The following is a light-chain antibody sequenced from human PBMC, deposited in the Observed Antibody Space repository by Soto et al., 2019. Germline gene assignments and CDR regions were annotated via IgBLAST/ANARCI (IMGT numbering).Light chain of an antibody. Sequence: DIQMTQSPSSLSASVGDRVTITCRASQSISSYLNWYQQKPGKAPKLLIYAASSLQIGVPSRFSGSGSGTDFTLTISSLQPEDFATYYCQQSYSTPVWTFGQGTKVEIK. CDR3: QQSYSTPVWT. CDR2: AAS. J-gene: IGKJ1*01. V-gene: IGKV1-39*01. CDR1: QSISSY.